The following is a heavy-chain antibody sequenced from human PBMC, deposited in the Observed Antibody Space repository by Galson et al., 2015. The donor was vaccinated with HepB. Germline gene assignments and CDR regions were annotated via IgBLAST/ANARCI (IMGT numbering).Heavy chain of an antibody. V-gene: IGHV3-23*01. CDR1: GFTFSSYA. J-gene: IGHJ4*02. D-gene: IGHD5-12*01. CDR3: AKTEGGYDYGGFDY. CDR2: ISGSGVST. Sequence: SLRLSCAASGFTFSSYAMSWVRQAPGKGLEWVSAISGSGVSTYYADSVKGRFTITRDNSKNTLYLQMNSLRAEDTAVYYCAKTEGGYDYGGFDYWGQGTLVTVSS.